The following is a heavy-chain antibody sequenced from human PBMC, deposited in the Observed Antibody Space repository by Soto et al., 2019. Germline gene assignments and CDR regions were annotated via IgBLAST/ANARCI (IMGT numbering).Heavy chain of an antibody. CDR2: ISGSGGST. CDR1: GFTFSSYA. J-gene: IGHJ3*02. V-gene: IGHV3-23*01. Sequence: PGGSLRLSCAASGFTFSSYAMSWVRQAGKGLEWVSAISGSGGSTYYADSVKGRFTISRDNSKNTLYLQMNSLRAEDTAVYYCSFLIDAFDIWGQGTMVTVSS. CDR3: SFLIDAFDI.